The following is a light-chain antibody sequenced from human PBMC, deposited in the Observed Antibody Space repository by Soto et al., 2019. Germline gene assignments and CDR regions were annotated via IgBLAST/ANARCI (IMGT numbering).Light chain of an antibody. J-gene: IGLJ1*01. CDR2: EVN. CDR3: SSFTTTSTQV. V-gene: IGLV2-14*01. CDR1: SSDIGAYDY. Sequence: ARAQPPSLTESPGQSITIYCTGTSSDIGAYDYVSWFQQHPGKAPKLLISEVNNRPSGVSNRFSGSKSGNTAYLNISGRQVEDEAQYFCSSFTTTSTQVLGTGTKVTVL.